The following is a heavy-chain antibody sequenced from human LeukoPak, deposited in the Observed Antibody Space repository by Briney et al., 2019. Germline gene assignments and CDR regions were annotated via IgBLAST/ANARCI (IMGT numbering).Heavy chain of an antibody. J-gene: IGHJ4*02. Sequence: GGSLRLSCAASGFTFSSYGMSWVRQAPGKGLEWVSAISGSGGSTYYADSVKGRFTISRDNSKNTLYLQMNSLRAEDTAVYYCARDVRWLNSGWGSGTYYAPYFDYWGQGTLVTVSS. CDR3: ARDVRWLNSGWGSGTYYAPYFDY. CDR1: GFTFSSYG. D-gene: IGHD3-10*01. V-gene: IGHV3-23*01. CDR2: ISGSGGST.